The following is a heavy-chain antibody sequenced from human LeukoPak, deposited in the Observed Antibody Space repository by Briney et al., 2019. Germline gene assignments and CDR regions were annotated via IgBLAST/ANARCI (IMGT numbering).Heavy chain of an antibody. CDR1: GFTFSSYS. CDR3: ARDLNDSSGNDY. V-gene: IGHV3-21*01. D-gene: IGHD3-22*01. Sequence: GGSLRLSCAASGFTFSSYSMNWVRQAPGKGLEWVSSISSSSYIYYADSVKGRFTISRDNAKNSLYLQMNSLRAEDTAVYYCARDLNDSSGNDYWGQGTLVTVSS. CDR2: ISSSSYI. J-gene: IGHJ4*02.